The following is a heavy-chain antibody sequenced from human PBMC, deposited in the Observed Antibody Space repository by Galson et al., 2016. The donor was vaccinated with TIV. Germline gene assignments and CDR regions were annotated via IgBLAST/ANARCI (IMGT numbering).Heavy chain of an antibody. Sequence: SLRLSCAASGFTFSGDHMTWVRQAPGRGLECLSVMYTGGSAYYADSVKGRFTITRDNSKNTLYHQMNSLRLEHTAVYYCARVNGAAKTYGMAVWGQGTTVTVSS. V-gene: IGHV3-53*01. J-gene: IGHJ6*02. CDR2: MYTGGSA. CDR3: ARVNGAAKTYGMAV. D-gene: IGHD7-27*01. CDR1: GFTFSGDH.